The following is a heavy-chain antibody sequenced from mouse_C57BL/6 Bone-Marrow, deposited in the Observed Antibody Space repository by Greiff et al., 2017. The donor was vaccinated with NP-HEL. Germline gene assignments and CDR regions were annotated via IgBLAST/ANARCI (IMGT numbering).Heavy chain of an antibody. CDR3: ARGSHLWYFDV. CDR2: IYPRSGNT. Sequence: VKLQESGAELARPGASVKLSCKASGYTFTSYGISWVKQRTGQGLEWIGEIYPRSGNTYYNEKFKGKATLTADKSSSTAYMELRSLTSEDSAVYFCARGSHLWYFDVWGTGTTVTVSS. D-gene: IGHD6-1*01. J-gene: IGHJ1*03. CDR1: GYTFTSYG. V-gene: IGHV1-81*01.